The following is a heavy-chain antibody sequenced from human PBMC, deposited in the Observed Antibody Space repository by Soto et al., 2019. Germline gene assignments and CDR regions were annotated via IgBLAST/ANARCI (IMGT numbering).Heavy chain of an antibody. V-gene: IGHV3-9*01. J-gene: IGHJ4*02. Sequence: DVQLVESGGGLVQPGRSLRLSCAASGFTFDDYAMHWVRQAPGKGLEWVSGISWNGRSIGYADSVKGRFTISRDNAKNSLYLQMNSLRAEDTALYYCAKADYYDSSGSFDYWGQGTLVTVSS. CDR2: ISWNGRSI. CDR1: GFTFDDYA. CDR3: AKADYYDSSGSFDY. D-gene: IGHD3-22*01.